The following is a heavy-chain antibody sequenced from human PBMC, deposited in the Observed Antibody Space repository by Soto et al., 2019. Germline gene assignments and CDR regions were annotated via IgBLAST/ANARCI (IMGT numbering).Heavy chain of an antibody. V-gene: IGHV3-21*06. CDR3: ARESEDLTSNFDD. CDR2: ISSTTNYI. CDR1: GFTFTRYS. Sequence: PXGSLRVRFAASGFTFTRYSMNWVRQAPGKGLVWVSSISSTTNYIYYGDSMKGRFTISRDNAKNSLYLEMNSLRAEDTAVYYCARESEDLTSNFDDWGQGTLVTVSS. J-gene: IGHJ4*02.